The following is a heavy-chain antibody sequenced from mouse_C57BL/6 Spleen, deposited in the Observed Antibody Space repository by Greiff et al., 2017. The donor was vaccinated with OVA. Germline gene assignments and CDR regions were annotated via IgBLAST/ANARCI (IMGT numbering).Heavy chain of an antibody. D-gene: IGHD1-1*01. Sequence: QVQLQQPGAELVKPGASVKMSCKASGYTFTSYWITWVKQRPGQGLEWIGDIYPGSGSTNYNEKFKSKATLTVDTSSSTAYMQLSSLTSEDSAVYYCARGLFITTVVACYFDYWGQGTTLTVSS. CDR3: ARGLFITTVVACYFDY. CDR1: GYTFTSYW. J-gene: IGHJ2*01. V-gene: IGHV1-55*01. CDR2: IYPGSGST.